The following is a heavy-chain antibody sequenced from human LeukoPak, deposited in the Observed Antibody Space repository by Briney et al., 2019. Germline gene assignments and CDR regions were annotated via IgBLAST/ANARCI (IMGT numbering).Heavy chain of an antibody. D-gene: IGHD3-22*01. V-gene: IGHV1-69*06. J-gene: IGHJ4*02. CDR1: GGTFSSYA. CDR3: ARGAYYYDSSGYAE. CDR2: IIPIFGTA. Sequence: SVKVSCKASGGTFSSYAISWVRQAPGQGLEWMGGIIPIFGTANYAQKFQGRVTITADKSTSTAYMELSSLRSEDTAVYYCARGAYYYDSSGYAEWGQGTLVTVSS.